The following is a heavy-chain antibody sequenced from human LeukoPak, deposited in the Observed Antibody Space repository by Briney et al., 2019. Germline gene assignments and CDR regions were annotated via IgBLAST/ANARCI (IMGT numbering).Heavy chain of an antibody. CDR3: AREGSWTTYYYYGMDV. V-gene: IGHV1-46*01. CDR1: GYTFTSYY. J-gene: IGHJ6*02. Sequence: ASVKVSCKASGYTFTSYYMHWVRQAPGQGLEWMGIINPSGGSTSYAQKFQGRVTMTRDTSTSTVYMELSSLRSEDTAVYYCAREGSWTTYYYYGMDVWGQGTTVTVSS. D-gene: IGHD6-13*01. CDR2: INPSGGST.